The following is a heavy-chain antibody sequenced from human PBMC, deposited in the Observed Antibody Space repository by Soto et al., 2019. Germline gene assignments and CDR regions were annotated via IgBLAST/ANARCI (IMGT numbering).Heavy chain of an antibody. D-gene: IGHD2-15*01. V-gene: IGHV1-18*04. J-gene: IGHJ6*03. Sequence: GASVKVSCTASGYTFTSYYMHWVRQAPGQGLEWMGWISAYNGNTNYAQKLQGRVTMTTDTSTSTAYMELRSLRSDDTAVYYCARRMGYCSGGSCYSLYYYMDVWGKGTTVTVSS. CDR3: ARRMGYCSGGSCYSLYYYMDV. CDR2: ISAYNGNT. CDR1: GYTFTSYY.